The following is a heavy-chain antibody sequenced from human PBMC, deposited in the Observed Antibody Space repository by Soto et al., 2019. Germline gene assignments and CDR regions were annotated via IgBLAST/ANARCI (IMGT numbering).Heavy chain of an antibody. V-gene: IGHV4-34*01. D-gene: IGHD3-22*01. CDR3: ATPTGDSSGYFDC. J-gene: IGHJ4*02. CDR1: GGSFSGCY. CDR2: INHSGST. Sequence: SETLSLTCAVYGGSFSGCYWSWIRQPPGKGLEWIGEINHSGSTNYNPSLKSRVTISVDTSKNQFSLKLSSVTAADTAVYYCATPTGDSSGYFDCWSQGTLVTVSS.